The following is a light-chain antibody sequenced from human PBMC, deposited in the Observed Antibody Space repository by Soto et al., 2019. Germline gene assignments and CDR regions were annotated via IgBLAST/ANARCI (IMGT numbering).Light chain of an antibody. Sequence: DIQMTQSPATLSASVGDRVTITCRASQSVRSWLAWYQQKPGKAPKLLMYDASTLEGGVPSRFSGSGSGTEFTLTSSGLQADDFATYYCKQYDSDVVSFGGGTKVE. CDR2: DAS. J-gene: IGKJ4*01. CDR3: KQYDSDVVS. CDR1: QSVRSW. V-gene: IGKV1-5*01.